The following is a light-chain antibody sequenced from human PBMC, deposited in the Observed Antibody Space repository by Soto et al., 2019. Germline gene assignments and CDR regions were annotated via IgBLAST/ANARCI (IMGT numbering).Light chain of an antibody. CDR1: HGISSY. Sequence: DIQLTQSPSFLSASVGDRVTITCRASHGISSYLAWYQQKAGKAPKLLIYVASTLQSGVPSRFSGSQSGTEFTLTISSLQPEDFATYYCQQLNSYPHTFGGGTKVEIK. V-gene: IGKV1-9*01. CDR3: QQLNSYPHT. J-gene: IGKJ4*01. CDR2: VAS.